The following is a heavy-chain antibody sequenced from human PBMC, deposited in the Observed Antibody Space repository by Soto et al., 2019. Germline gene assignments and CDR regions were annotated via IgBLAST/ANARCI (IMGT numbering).Heavy chain of an antibody. CDR1: GFTFSKYE. CDR3: ARDDLVIIPAARYKYYYGMDV. V-gene: IGHV3-48*03. Sequence: GGSLRLSCEASGFTFSKYEMNWVRQAPGKGLEWIAYVSSSGRTVNYADSVKGRFTISRDNAKKSVYLEMTWLRVEDTALYYCARDDLVIIPAARYKYYYGMDVWGQGTTVTVSS. D-gene: IGHD2-2*01. J-gene: IGHJ6*02. CDR2: VSSSGRTV.